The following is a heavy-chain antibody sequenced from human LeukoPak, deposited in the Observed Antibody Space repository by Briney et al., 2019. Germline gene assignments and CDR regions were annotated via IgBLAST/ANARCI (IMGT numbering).Heavy chain of an antibody. J-gene: IGHJ4*02. Sequence: SETLSLTCTVSGGSISSSSYYWGWIRQPPGKGLEWIGSIYHSGSTNYNPSLKSRVTISVDKSKNQFSLKLSSVTAADTAVYYCARDGFGGVVYYWGQGTLVTVSS. V-gene: IGHV4-39*07. CDR2: IYHSGST. CDR3: ARDGFGGVVYY. D-gene: IGHD2-8*02. CDR1: GGSISSSSYY.